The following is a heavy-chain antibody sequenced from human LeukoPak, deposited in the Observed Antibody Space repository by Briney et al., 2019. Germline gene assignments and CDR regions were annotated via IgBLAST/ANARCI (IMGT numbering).Heavy chain of an antibody. CDR3: AKGQVADAFDI. V-gene: IGHV3-30*18. Sequence: PGRSLRLSCAASGFTFSSYGMHWVRQAPGKGLEWVAVISYDGSNKYYADSVKGRFTISRDNSKNTLYLQMNSLRAEDTAVYYCAKGQVADAFDIWGQGTMVTVSS. CDR2: ISYDGSNK. CDR1: GFTFSSYG. D-gene: IGHD5-12*01. J-gene: IGHJ3*02.